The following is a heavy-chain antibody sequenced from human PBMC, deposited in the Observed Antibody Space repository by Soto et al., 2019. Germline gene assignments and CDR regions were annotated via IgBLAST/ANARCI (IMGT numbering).Heavy chain of an antibody. CDR3: ARTAEGDTPRTHWYFDL. D-gene: IGHD5-18*01. V-gene: IGHV3-53*02. Sequence: EVQLVETGGALIQPGGSLRLSCAASGFPVNATYLSWVRQAPGKGLEWLSVLYADGSTYYIDSVKGRFRISRDSSKTTLYLQMDSLRADDTALYFCARTAEGDTPRTHWYFDLWGRGTLVTVSS. CDR1: GFPVNATY. J-gene: IGHJ2*01. CDR2: LYADGST.